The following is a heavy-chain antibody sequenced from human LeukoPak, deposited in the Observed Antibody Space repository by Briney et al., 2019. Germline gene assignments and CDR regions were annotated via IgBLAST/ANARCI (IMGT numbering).Heavy chain of an antibody. V-gene: IGHV4-4*09. D-gene: IGHD6-13*01. Sequence: SETLSLTCTVSGGSIRDYYWSWIRQPPGKGLEWIGYIYTSGNTKYSPSLKSRVTMSIDTSKNRFSLKLSSVTAADTAVYYCARESGIAAAGYMDVWGKGTTVTVSS. J-gene: IGHJ6*03. CDR3: ARESGIAAAGYMDV. CDR1: GGSIRDYY. CDR2: IYTSGNT.